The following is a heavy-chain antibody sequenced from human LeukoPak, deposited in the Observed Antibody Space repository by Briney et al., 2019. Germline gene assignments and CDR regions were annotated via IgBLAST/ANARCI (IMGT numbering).Heavy chain of an antibody. CDR3: ASDRYSGSYFPY. V-gene: IGHV1-69*13. J-gene: IGHJ4*02. D-gene: IGHD1-26*01. CDR2: IIPIFGTA. Sequence: ASVKVSCKASGGTFSSYAICWVRQAPGQGLEWMGGIIPIFGTANYAQKFQGRVTITADESTSTAYMELSSLRSEDTAVYYCASDRYSGSYFPYWGQGTLVTVSS. CDR1: GGTFSSYA.